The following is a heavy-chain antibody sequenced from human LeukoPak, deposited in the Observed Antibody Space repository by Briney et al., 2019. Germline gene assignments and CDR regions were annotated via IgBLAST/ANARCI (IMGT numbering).Heavy chain of an antibody. Sequence: GGSLRLSCAASGFTFSSYAMSWVRQAPGKGLEWVSGISGSGGSTYYADSVKGRFTISRDNSKNTLYLQMNSLRAEDTAVYYCARAKAIAAAGTSYDYWGQGTLVTVSS. J-gene: IGHJ4*02. V-gene: IGHV3-23*01. CDR2: ISGSGGST. D-gene: IGHD6-13*01. CDR3: ARAKAIAAAGTSYDY. CDR1: GFTFSSYA.